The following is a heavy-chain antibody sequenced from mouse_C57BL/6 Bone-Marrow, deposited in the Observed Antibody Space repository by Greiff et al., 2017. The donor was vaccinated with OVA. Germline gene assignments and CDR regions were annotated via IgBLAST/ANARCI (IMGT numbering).Heavy chain of an antibody. CDR1: GFTFTDYY. J-gene: IGHJ2*01. D-gene: IGHD4-1*01. Sequence: EVQLVESGGGLVQPGGSLSLSCAASGFTFTDYYMSWVRQPPGKALEWLGFIRNKANGYTTEYSASVKGRFTISRDNSQSILYLQMNALRAEDSATYYYARGRLTVTYYFDYWGQGTTLTVSS. CDR3: ARGRLTVTYYFDY. V-gene: IGHV7-3*01. CDR2: IRNKANGYTT.